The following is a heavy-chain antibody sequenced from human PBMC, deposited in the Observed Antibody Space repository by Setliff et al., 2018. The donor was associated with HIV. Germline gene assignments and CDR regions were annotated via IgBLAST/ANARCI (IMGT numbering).Heavy chain of an antibody. CDR1: GYTFSRYW. Sequence: PGESLKISCKGSGYTFSRYWIGWVRQMPGKGLEWMGIINVGDSDTRYSPSFEGQVTMSADKSINTAYLQWNSLKASDTAMYYCARQPTDTSGYNNWFDSWGQGTLVTVSS. CDR3: ARQPTDTSGYNNWFDS. CDR2: INVGDSDT. V-gene: IGHV5-51*01. D-gene: IGHD3-3*01. J-gene: IGHJ5*01.